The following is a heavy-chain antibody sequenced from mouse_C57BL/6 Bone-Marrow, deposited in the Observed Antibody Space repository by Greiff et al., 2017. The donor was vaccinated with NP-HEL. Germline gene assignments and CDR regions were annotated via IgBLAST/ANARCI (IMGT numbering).Heavy chain of an antibody. V-gene: IGHV1-81*01. CDR3: ARYEDNGYFDV. D-gene: IGHD1-3*01. CDR1: FSPFPLSF. Sequence: QVQLQQSGAELARPGSSLTLSFTSSFSPFPLSFFLFFPPLPFPSLSWLCEISPRCGNTHYNEKFKGKATLTADKSSSTAYMELRSLTSEDSAVDYCARYEDNGYFDVWGTGTTVTVSA. J-gene: IGHJ1*03. CDR2: ISPRCGNT.